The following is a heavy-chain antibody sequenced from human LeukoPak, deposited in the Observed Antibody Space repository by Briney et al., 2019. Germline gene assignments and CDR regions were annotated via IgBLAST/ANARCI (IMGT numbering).Heavy chain of an antibody. J-gene: IGHJ4*02. Sequence: PGGSLRLSCAASGFTFSSYSMNWVRQAPGKGLEWLSFISGSGTFIYYADSVRGRFTISRDSARNSLYLQMNSLRDEDTAAYFCARDDGLGYWGQGTLVTVSS. CDR3: ARDDGLGY. V-gene: IGHV3-48*02. CDR2: ISGSGTFI. CDR1: GFTFSSYS. D-gene: IGHD3-16*01.